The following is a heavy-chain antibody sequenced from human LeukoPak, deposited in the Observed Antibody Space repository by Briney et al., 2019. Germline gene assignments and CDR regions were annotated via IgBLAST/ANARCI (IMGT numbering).Heavy chain of an antibody. D-gene: IGHD3-10*01. CDR1: GFTLSHYW. V-gene: IGHV3-74*01. CDR3: SRALSNTVRGVGDY. CDR2: MSSDGSST. Sequence: PGGSLRLSCEASGFTLSHYWMHWVCKVPGKGLIWVSRMSSDGSSTNYADSVKGRFTISRENAKNTLYLQMNSLRVEDTAVYYCSRALSNTVRGVGDYWGKGTLVTVSS. J-gene: IGHJ4*02.